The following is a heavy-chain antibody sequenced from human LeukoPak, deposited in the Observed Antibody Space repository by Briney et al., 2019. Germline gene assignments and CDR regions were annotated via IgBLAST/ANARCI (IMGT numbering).Heavy chain of an antibody. CDR3: ARAPYSSKGSRFSHFDY. Sequence: GASVKVSCKASGYTFTGYYMHWVRQAPGQGLEWMGWINPNSGGTNYAQKFQGWVTMTRDTSISTAYMELSRLRSGDTAVYYCARAPYSSKGSRFSHFDYWGQGTLVTVSS. CDR2: INPNSGGT. V-gene: IGHV1-2*04. CDR1: GYTFTGYY. D-gene: IGHD6-13*01. J-gene: IGHJ4*02.